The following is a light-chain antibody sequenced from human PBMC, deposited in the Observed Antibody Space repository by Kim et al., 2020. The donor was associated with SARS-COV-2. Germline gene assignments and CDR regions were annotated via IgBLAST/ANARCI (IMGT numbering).Light chain of an antibody. Sequence: VSPGQTAKITCSGESLPGQHASWYQQKSSRAPCLVIYKDGERPSGIPERFSGSSSGTTVTLTISGVQAEDDADYYCQSADSSGTYVFGSGTKVTVL. J-gene: IGLJ1*01. CDR2: KDG. V-gene: IGLV3-25*03. CDR1: SLPGQH. CDR3: QSADSSGTYV.